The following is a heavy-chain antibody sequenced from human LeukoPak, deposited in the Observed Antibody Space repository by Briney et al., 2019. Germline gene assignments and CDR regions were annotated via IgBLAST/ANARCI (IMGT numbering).Heavy chain of an antibody. J-gene: IGHJ5*02. V-gene: IGHV1-18*01. Sequence: ASVKVSCRASGYTFTSYGISWVRQAPGQGLEWMGWISAYNGNTNYAQKLQGRVTMTTDTSTSTAYMELRSLRSDDTAVYYCARADLGYCSSTSCYTLNWFDPWGQGTLVTVSS. CDR1: GYTFTSYG. D-gene: IGHD2-2*02. CDR3: ARADLGYCSSTSCYTLNWFDP. CDR2: ISAYNGNT.